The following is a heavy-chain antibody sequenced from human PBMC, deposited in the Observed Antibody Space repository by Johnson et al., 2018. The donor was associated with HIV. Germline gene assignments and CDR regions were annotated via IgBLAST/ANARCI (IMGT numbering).Heavy chain of an antibody. D-gene: IGHD2-21*02. Sequence: EVQLVESGGGLIQPGGSLGLSCAASGFNVSTNNMNWVRQAPGKGLEWVSVTYSGGSTYYADSVKGRFTISRDNSKNTLYLQMNSLRAEDTAVYYCAKDLAFAYCGGDCYSGAFDIWGQGTMVTVSS. CDR1: GFNVSTNN. V-gene: IGHV3-53*01. CDR3: AKDLAFAYCGGDCYSGAFDI. J-gene: IGHJ3*02. CDR2: TYSGGST.